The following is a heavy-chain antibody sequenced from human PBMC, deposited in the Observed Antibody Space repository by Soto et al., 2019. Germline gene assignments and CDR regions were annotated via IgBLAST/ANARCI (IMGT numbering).Heavy chain of an antibody. CDR2: IYHSGST. CDR1: GGSISSSNW. J-gene: IGHJ4*02. D-gene: IGHD2-2*01. V-gene: IGHV4-4*02. CDR3: ARGYCSSTSCPFDY. Sequence: SETLSLTCAVSGGSISSSNWWNWVRQPPGKGLEWIGEIYHSGSTNYNPSLKSRVTISVDKSKNQFSLKLSSVTAADTAVYYCARGYCSSTSCPFDYWGQGTLVTVSS.